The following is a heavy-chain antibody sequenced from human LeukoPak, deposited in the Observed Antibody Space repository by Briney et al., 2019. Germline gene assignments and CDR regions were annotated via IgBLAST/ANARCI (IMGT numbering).Heavy chain of an antibody. D-gene: IGHD3-22*01. CDR2: IYYSGNT. CDR1: GGSISTYY. CDR3: ARSSEGRYYYDSSGFSHYYYYMDV. V-gene: IGHV4-59*01. Sequence: SETLSLTCLVSGGSISTYYWSWIRQPPGKGLEWIGYIYYSGNTNYNPSLKSRVTISVETSKSQFSLKLSSVTAADTAVYYCARSSEGRYYYDSSGFSHYYYYMDVWGKGTTVTISS. J-gene: IGHJ6*03.